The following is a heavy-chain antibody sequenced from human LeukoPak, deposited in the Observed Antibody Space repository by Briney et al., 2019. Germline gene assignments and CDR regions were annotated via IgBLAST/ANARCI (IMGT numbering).Heavy chain of an antibody. CDR1: GGSITSYY. D-gene: IGHD6-13*01. CDR2: IYYSGST. J-gene: IGHJ5*02. Sequence: SETLSLTCTVSGGSITSYYWSWIRQPPGKGLEWIGYIYYSGSTNCNPSLKSRVTISVDTSKNQFSLKLSSVTAADTAVYYCARRGYSSQFDPWGQGTLVTASS. CDR3: ARRGYSSQFDP. V-gene: IGHV4-59*01.